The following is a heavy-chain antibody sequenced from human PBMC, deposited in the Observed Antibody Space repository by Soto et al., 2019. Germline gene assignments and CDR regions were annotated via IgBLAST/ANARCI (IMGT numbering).Heavy chain of an antibody. CDR2: ISAYNGNT. CDR1: GYTFTSYG. Sequence: ASVKVSCKASGYTFTSYGISWVRQAPGQGLEWMGWISAYNGNTNYAQKLQDRVTMTTDTSTSTAYMELRSLRSDDTAVYYCARAPFEVADDAFDIWGQGTMVTVSS. D-gene: IGHD2-15*01. CDR3: ARAPFEVADDAFDI. V-gene: IGHV1-18*01. J-gene: IGHJ3*02.